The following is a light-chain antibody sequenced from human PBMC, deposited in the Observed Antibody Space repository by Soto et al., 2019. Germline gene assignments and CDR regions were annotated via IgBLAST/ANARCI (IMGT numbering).Light chain of an antibody. CDR1: SSDVGGYNY. V-gene: IGLV2-14*01. J-gene: IGLJ3*02. CDR2: EDS. CDR3: SSYTSSSTSV. Sequence: QSALTQPASVSGSPGQSITISCTGTSSDVGGYNYVSWYQQHPGKAPKHMIYEDSNRPSGVYNRFSGSKSGNTASLTMSGLQAEDEADYYCSSYTSSSTSVFGGGTKLTVL.